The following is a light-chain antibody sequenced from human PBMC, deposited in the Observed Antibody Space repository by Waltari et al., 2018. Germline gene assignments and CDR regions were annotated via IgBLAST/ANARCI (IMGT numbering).Light chain of an antibody. CDR1: QNIDGF. CDR2: GAS. V-gene: IGKV1-16*02. Sequence: DIQMTQSPSSLSASVGDRVTITCRASQNIDGFLHWYQHKPGKAPKSLIYGASTLQSGVPSKFSGSGSGTHFTLTISDLQPDDFATYFCQQYDGYPFTFGPGTTVDVK. CDR3: QQYDGYPFT. J-gene: IGKJ3*01.